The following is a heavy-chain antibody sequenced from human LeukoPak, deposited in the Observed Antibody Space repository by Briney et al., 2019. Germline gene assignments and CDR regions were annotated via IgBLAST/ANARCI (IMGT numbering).Heavy chain of an antibody. Sequence: PGGSLRLSCAASGFTFRHYDMHWVRQAPGKGLEWVAFLQFDGSNKYYADSVKGRFTISRDNSENTLYLQMNSLRAEDTAVYYCASGYGRRYYYYYYGMDVWGQGTTVTVSS. V-gene: IGHV3-30*02. J-gene: IGHJ6*02. CDR1: GFTFRHYD. CDR2: LQFDGSNK. D-gene: IGHD5-12*01. CDR3: ASGYGRRYYYYYYGMDV.